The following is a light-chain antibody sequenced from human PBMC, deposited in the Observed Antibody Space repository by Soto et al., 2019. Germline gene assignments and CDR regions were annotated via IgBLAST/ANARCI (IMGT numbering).Light chain of an antibody. CDR3: QERGNGPIT. V-gene: IGKV3-11*01. CDR2: DAS. Sequence: EIVLTQSPATLSLSPGERATLSCRASQSVSSYLAWYQQKPGQAPRLLIYDASNRATGIPARFSGSGSGTGFTRTISRLGPGGFGGYYGQERGNGPITFGQGTRLEIK. CDR1: QSVSSY. J-gene: IGKJ5*01.